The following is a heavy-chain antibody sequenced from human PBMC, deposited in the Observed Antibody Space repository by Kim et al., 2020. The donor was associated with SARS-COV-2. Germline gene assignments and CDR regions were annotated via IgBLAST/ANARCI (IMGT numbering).Heavy chain of an antibody. CDR1: GFTFSSYA. J-gene: IGHJ6*02. CDR3: AKGDYGDYGPYYYYGMDV. D-gene: IGHD4-17*01. V-gene: IGHV3-23*01. Sequence: GGSLRLSCAASGFTFSSYAMSWVRQAPGKGLEWVSAISGSGGSTYYADSVKGRFTISRDNSKNTLYLQMNSLRAEDTAVYYCAKGDYGDYGPYYYYGMDVWGQGTTVTVSS. CDR2: ISGSGGST.